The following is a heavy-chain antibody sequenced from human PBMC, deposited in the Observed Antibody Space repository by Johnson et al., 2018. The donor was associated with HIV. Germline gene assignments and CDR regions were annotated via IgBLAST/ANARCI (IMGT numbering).Heavy chain of an antibody. CDR2: ISWDSGTI. Sequence: VQLVESGGGLVKPGGSLRLSCAASGFTFSNAWMSWVRQAPGKGLEWVSSISWDSGTIGYADSVKGRFTISRDNAKISLYLQMDSLRAEDTAVYYCAKDMSRVVTPWAVSFDIWGQGTMVTVSS. D-gene: IGHD4-23*01. CDR3: AKDMSRVVTPWAVSFDI. CDR1: GFTFSNAW. V-gene: IGHV3-9*01. J-gene: IGHJ3*02.